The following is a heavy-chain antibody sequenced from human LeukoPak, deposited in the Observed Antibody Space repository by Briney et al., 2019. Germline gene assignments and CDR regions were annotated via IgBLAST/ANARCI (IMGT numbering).Heavy chain of an antibody. J-gene: IGHJ5*02. V-gene: IGHV3-23*01. D-gene: IGHD2-2*01. CDR1: GFTFSSYA. CDR2: ISGSGGST. CDR3: ARELVVVPAANDSYNWFDP. Sequence: PGGSLRLSCAASGFTFSSYAMSWVRQAPGKGLEWVSAISGSGGSTYYADSVKGRFTISRDNSKNTLYLQMNSLRAEDTALYHCARELVVVPAANDSYNWFDPWGQGTLVTVSS.